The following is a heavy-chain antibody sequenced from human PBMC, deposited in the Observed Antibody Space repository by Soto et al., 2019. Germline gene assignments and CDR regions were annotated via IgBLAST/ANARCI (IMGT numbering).Heavy chain of an antibody. D-gene: IGHD3-9*01. J-gene: IGHJ6*02. Sequence: QVQLQESGPGLVKPSETLSLTCTVSGGSISSYYWSWIRQPPGKGLEWIGYIYYSGSTNYNPSLKSRVAISVDTSKNQFSMKLSSLTAADTAVYYCARVPMYYDILTGYSDYYYYGMDVWGQGTTVTVSS. CDR3: ARVPMYYDILTGYSDYYYYGMDV. CDR1: GGSISSYY. CDR2: IYYSGST. V-gene: IGHV4-59*01.